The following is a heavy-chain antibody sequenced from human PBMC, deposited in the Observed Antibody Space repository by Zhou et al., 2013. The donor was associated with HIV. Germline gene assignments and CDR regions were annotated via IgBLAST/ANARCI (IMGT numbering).Heavy chain of an antibody. Sequence: EVQLVESGGGLVQPGRSLRLSCAASGFSFDDYAMHWVRQAPGKGLEWVSGINWNSGSIGYADSVKGRFTISRDNAKNSLYLQMNSLRAEDTALYYCAKXTGPGLRITMIVMVNSKDYVGQGILVTVSS. CDR1: GFSFDDYA. CDR3: AKXTGPGLRITMIVMVNSKDY. J-gene: IGHJ4*02. D-gene: IGHD3-22*01. V-gene: IGHV3-9*01. CDR2: INWNSGSI.